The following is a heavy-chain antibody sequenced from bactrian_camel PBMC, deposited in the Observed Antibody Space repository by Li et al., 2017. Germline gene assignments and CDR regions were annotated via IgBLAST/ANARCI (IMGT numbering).Heavy chain of an antibody. CDR3: ATDTPIGGATNY. V-gene: IGHV3S53*01. CDR1: GYIASPCG. J-gene: IGHJ4*01. Sequence: HVQLVESGGGSVQAGGSLKLSCIVSGYIASPCGMGWYRQAPGKEREWVATLDSSGITHYADSVKGRFTISRDNDKNTLYLQMNSLKPEDTALYYCATDTPIGGATNYWGQGTQVTVS. D-gene: IGHD7*01. CDR2: LDSSGIT.